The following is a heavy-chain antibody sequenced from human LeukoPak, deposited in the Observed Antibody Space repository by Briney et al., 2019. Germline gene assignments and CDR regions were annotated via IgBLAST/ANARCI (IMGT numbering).Heavy chain of an antibody. J-gene: IGHJ4*02. CDR2: INHSGST. D-gene: IGHD2-2*01. Sequence: NPSETLSLTCAVYGGSFSGYYWSWIRQPPGKGLEWIGEINHSGSTNYNPSLKSRVTISVDTSKNQFSLKLSSVTAADTAVYYCQRMYHDGVYWGQGTLGTVSS. CDR3: QRMYHDGVY. V-gene: IGHV4-34*01. CDR1: GGSFSGYY.